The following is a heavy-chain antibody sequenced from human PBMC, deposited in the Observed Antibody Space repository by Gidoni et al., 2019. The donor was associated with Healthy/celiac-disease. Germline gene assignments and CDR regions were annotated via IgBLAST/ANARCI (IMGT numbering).Heavy chain of an antibody. V-gene: IGHV5-51*01. CDR1: GYSFTRYW. Sequence: EVQLVQSGAEVKKPGESLKISCKGSGYSFTRYWIGWVRQMPGKGLEWMGIIYPGDSDTRYSPSFQGQVTISADKAISTAYLQWSSLKASDTAMYYCARPFIAAAGSGGAFDIWGQGTMVTVSS. D-gene: IGHD6-13*01. CDR2: IYPGDSDT. J-gene: IGHJ3*02. CDR3: ARPFIAAAGSGGAFDI.